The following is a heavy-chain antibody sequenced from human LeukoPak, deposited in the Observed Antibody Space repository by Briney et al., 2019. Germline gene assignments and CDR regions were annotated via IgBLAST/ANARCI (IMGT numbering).Heavy chain of an antibody. J-gene: IGHJ4*02. D-gene: IGHD3-22*01. V-gene: IGHV3-74*01. Sequence: GGSLRLSCAASGFTFSSSWMHWVRQAPGKGLVWVSRVNSDGSSTNYADSVRGRFTISRDNAKNTLYLQMNSLRAEDTAVYYCARDRYFSDSNGYYSNYWGQGTLVTVSS. CDR3: ARDRYFSDSNGYYSNY. CDR1: GFTFSSSW. CDR2: VNSDGSST.